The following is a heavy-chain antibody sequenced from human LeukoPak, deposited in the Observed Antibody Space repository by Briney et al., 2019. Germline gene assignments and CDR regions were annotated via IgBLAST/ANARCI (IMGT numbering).Heavy chain of an antibody. CDR1: GHTYSSNG. D-gene: IGHD6-13*01. CDR3: ARVASVDYFDY. Sequence: GASVKVSCKASGHTYSSNGITWVRQAPGQGLEWMGWISGYNGDTKYAQILQGRVTTTTDTSTSTAYLELRSLRSDDTAVYYCARVASVDYFDYWGQGTLVTVSS. V-gene: IGHV1-18*01. J-gene: IGHJ4*02. CDR2: ISGYNGDT.